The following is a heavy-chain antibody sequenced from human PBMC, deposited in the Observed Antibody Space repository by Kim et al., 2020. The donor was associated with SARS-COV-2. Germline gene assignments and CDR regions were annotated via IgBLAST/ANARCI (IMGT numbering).Heavy chain of an antibody. V-gene: IGHV3-11*05. Sequence: VKGRFPISRDNAKNSLYLQMNSLRAEDTAVYYCAREGPRKFWSGYNWFDPWGQGTLVTVSS. CDR3: AREGPRKFWSGYNWFDP. J-gene: IGHJ5*02. D-gene: IGHD3-3*01.